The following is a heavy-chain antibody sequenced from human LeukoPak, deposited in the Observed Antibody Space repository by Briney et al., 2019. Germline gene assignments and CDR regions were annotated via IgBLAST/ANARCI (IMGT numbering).Heavy chain of an antibody. CDR2: ISGSGADT. Sequence: GGSLRLSCVASGFTFSSYPMTWVRQTPGKGLEWVASISGSGADTHYADSVKGRFTISRDSSKDTLNLQLNNLRAEDTAVYYCARDQGPDYRPVGSATQFSWGRGTLVAVSP. J-gene: IGHJ5*02. V-gene: IGHV3-23*01. D-gene: IGHD4/OR15-4a*01. CDR3: ARDQGPDYRPVGSATQFS. CDR1: GFTFSSYP.